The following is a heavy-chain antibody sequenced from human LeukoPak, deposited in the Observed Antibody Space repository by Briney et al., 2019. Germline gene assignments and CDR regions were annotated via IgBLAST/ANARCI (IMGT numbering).Heavy chain of an antibody. CDR2: IWYDGSNK. CDR1: GFTFSSYG. J-gene: IGHJ4*02. D-gene: IGHD1-26*01. CDR3: AKDPQKWESYFDY. Sequence: GGSLRLSCAASGFTFSSYGMHWVRQAPGKGLEWVAVIWYDGSNKYYADSVKGRFTISRDNSKNTLYLQMNSLRAEDTAVYYCAKDPQKWESYFDYWGQGTLVTVSS. V-gene: IGHV3-30*02.